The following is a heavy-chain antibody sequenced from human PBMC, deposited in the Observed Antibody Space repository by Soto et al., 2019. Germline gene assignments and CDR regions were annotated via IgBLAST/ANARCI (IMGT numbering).Heavy chain of an antibody. J-gene: IGHJ4*02. CDR1: GFPFTTYG. CDR3: VGGQYYFDY. CDR2: IPYDGSNK. Sequence: QVQLVESGGGVVQPGRSLRLSCAASGFPFTTYGMHWVREGPGKELEWVAVIPYDGSNKYYADSVKGRFTISRDNSKNTLYLQMNSLRPEDTALYYCVGGQYYFDYRGQGTLVTVTS. V-gene: IGHV3-30*03. D-gene: IGHD3-10*01.